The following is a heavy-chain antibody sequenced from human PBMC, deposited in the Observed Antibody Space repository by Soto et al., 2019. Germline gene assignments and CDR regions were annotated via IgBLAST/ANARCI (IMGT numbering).Heavy chain of an antibody. Sequence: GASVKVSCKASGYTFTSYGISWVRQAPGQGLEWMGWISAYNGNTNYAQKLQGRVTMTTDTSTSTAYMEPRSLRSDDTAVYYCARARAGPSFFSVFYTGSGYFLHWCKGTLVTGFS. D-gene: IGHD3-3*01. J-gene: IGHJ1*01. CDR2: ISAYNGNT. V-gene: IGHV1-18*01. CDR1: GYTFTSYG. CDR3: ARARAGPSFFSVFYTGSGYFLH.